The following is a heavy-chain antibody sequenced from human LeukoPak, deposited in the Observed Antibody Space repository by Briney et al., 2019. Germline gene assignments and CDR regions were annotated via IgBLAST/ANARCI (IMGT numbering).Heavy chain of an antibody. CDR2: INHSGST. V-gene: IGHV4-34*01. D-gene: IGHD6-13*01. CDR3: ARVSKQLKIDY. J-gene: IGHJ4*02. Sequence: SETLSLTCAVYGGSFSGYYWSWIRQPPGKGLEWIGEINHSGSTNYNPSLKSRVTMSVDTSKNQFSLKLSSVTAADTAVYYCARVSKQLKIDYWGQGTLVTVSS. CDR1: GGSFSGYY.